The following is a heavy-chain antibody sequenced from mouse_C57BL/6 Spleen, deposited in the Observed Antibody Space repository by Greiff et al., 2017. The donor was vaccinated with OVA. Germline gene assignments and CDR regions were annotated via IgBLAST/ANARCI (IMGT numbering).Heavy chain of an antibody. CDR2: IYPGDGDT. CDR3: ARGDYYYGSTWYFDV. D-gene: IGHD1-1*01. J-gene: IGHJ1*03. V-gene: IGHV1-82*01. CDR1: GYAFSSSW. Sequence: VQLQQSGPELVKPGASVKISCKASGYAFSSSWMNWVQQRPGKGLEWIGRIYPGDGDTNYNGKFKGKATLTADKSSSTAYMRLSSLTSEDSAVYFCARGDYYYGSTWYFDVWGTGTTVTVSS.